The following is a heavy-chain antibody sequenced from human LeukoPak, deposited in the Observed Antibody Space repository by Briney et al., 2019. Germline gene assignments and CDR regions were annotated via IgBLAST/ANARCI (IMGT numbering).Heavy chain of an antibody. CDR3: ARSGLVVVAATGGWFDP. D-gene: IGHD2-15*01. CDR1: GGTFSSYA. CDR2: IIPIFGTA. Sequence: ASVKVSCKASGGTFSSYAISWARQAPGQGLEWMGGIIPIFGTANYAQKFQGRVTITADESTSTAYMELSSLRSEDTAVYYCARSGLVVVAATGGWFDPWGQGTLVTVSS. V-gene: IGHV1-69*13. J-gene: IGHJ5*02.